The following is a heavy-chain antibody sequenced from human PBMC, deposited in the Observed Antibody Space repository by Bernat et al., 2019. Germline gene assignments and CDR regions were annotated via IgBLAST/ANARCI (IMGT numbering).Heavy chain of an antibody. J-gene: IGHJ4*02. Sequence: VRLLESGGGLVQPGGSLRLSCAASGFTFSSSAMSWVRQAPGKGLEWVSGIRVSGGSTYYADSVKGRFTISRDNSKNTLYLQMNSLRADDTAVYYCAKSQGIAADSRGNEEFDYWGQGTLVTVSS. V-gene: IGHV3-23*01. CDR3: AKSQGIAADSRGNEEFDY. D-gene: IGHD6-25*01. CDR1: GFTFSSSA. CDR2: IRVSGGST.